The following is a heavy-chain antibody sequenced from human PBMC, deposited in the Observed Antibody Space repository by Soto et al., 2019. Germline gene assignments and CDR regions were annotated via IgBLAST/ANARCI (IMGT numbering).Heavy chain of an antibody. Sequence: VQLMQSGAEVKQPGSSVKVSCKASGGTFSSHSINWVRQAPGQGLEWMGGIITLFGTANYAQNFQGRVTITADQSTSTAYMELNSLRSDATAVYYCAREVGYGDFFAALLDWGQGTLVTVSS. J-gene: IGHJ4*02. CDR2: IITLFGTA. V-gene: IGHV1-69*01. CDR3: AREVGYGDFFAALLD. CDR1: GGTFSSHS. D-gene: IGHD4-17*01.